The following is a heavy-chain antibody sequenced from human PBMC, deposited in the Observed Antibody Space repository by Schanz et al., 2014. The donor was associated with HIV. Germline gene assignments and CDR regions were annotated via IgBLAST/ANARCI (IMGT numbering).Heavy chain of an antibody. CDR1: GFIFNGYY. D-gene: IGHD2-21*02. V-gene: IGHV3-11*01. CDR2: IDSDGESK. CDR3: ARDQGYCAGSTCYSWYYFDS. Sequence: QLQLVESGGGLVEPGGSLRLSCEASGFIFNGYYLTCIRQAPGKGLEWVSSIDSDGESKFYTDSVEGRFTVSRDNAKNSLFLQMNSLRDEDTAVYYCARDQGYCAGSTCYSWYYFDSWGQGTPVTVSS. J-gene: IGHJ4*02.